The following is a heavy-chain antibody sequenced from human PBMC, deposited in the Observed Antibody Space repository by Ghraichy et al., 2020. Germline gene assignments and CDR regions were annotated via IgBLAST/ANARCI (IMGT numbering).Heavy chain of an antibody. J-gene: IGHJ3*02. CDR1: GGSVSSGSYY. D-gene: IGHD1-26*01. CDR2: IYYSGST. CDR3: ARYPLMNSGSYPAFDI. Sequence: SETLSLTCTVSGGSVSSGSYYWSWIRQPPGKGLEWIGYIYYSGSTNYNPSLKSRVTISVDTSKNQFSLKLSSVTAADTAVFYCARYPLMNSGSYPAFDIWGQGTMVTVSS. V-gene: IGHV4-61*01.